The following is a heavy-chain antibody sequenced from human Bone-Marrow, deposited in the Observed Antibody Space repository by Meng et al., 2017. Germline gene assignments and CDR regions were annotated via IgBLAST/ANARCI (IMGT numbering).Heavy chain of an antibody. Sequence: QGRVVQAGGEVKKPGASVKVSCKASGYTFTGYYMHWVRQAPGQGLEWMGRINPNSGGTNYAQKFQGRVTMTRDTSISTAYMELSRLRSDDTAVYYCARVPGYSSGWYYFDYWGQEPWSPSPQ. D-gene: IGHD6-19*01. CDR1: GYTFTGYY. CDR2: INPNSGGT. J-gene: IGHJ4*01. CDR3: ARVPGYSSGWYYFDY. V-gene: IGHV1-2*06.